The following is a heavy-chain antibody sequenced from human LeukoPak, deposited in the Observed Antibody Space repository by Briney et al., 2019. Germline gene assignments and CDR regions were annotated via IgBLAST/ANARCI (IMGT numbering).Heavy chain of an antibody. CDR2: IYYSGST. CDR1: GGSISSYY. D-gene: IGHD3-10*01. Sequence: SSETLSLTCTVSGGSISSYYWSWIRQPPGKGLEWIGYIYYSGSTNYNPSLKSRVTISVDTSKDQFSLKLSSVTAADTAEYYCAREHYGSGTFDYWGQGTLVTVSA. V-gene: IGHV4-59*01. CDR3: AREHYGSGTFDY. J-gene: IGHJ4*02.